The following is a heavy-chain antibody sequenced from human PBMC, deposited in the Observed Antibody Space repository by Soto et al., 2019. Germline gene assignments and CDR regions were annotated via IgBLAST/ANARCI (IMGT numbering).Heavy chain of an antibody. J-gene: IGHJ6*02. CDR1: GDSVSSNSAA. CDR3: ARETTVVTSYYYGMDV. D-gene: IGHD4-17*01. CDR2: TYYRSKWYN. V-gene: IGHV6-1*01. Sequence: QSQTLSLTCAISGDSVSSNSAAWNWIRQSPSRGLEWLGRTYYRSKWYNDYAVSVKSRITINPDTSKNQFSLQLNSVTPEDTAVYYCARETTVVTSYYYGMDVWGQGTTVTVSS.